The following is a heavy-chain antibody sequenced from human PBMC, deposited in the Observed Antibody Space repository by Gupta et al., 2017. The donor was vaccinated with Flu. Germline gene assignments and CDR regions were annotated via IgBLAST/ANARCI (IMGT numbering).Heavy chain of an antibody. CDR2: VAGSGVES. CDR1: GFTFGSYA. Sequence: DVQLLESGGGLLQPGGSLRLSCATSGFTFGSYAMSWVRQAPGKGLEWVASVAGSGVESYYADSVKGRFDISRDNDKKTLYLQMNNLRVEDAGVYYCANIRGNKYGVFDWWGHGTLVTVSP. J-gene: IGHJ4*01. V-gene: IGHV3-23*01. CDR3: ANIRGNKYGVFDW. D-gene: IGHD5-18*01.